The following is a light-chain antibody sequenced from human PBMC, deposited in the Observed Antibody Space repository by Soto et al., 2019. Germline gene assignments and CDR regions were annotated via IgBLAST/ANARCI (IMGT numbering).Light chain of an antibody. Sequence: EVVMTQSPDSLSVSPGERVTLSCRASQSVGSNLAWYQQKRGQVPRLLIYGASTRATGISVRFSGSGSGTEFTLAISSLQSEDFAVYYCQQYNDWPTTFGGGTTVEIK. CDR1: QSVGSN. CDR3: QQYNDWPTT. V-gene: IGKV3-15*01. CDR2: GAS. J-gene: IGKJ4*01.